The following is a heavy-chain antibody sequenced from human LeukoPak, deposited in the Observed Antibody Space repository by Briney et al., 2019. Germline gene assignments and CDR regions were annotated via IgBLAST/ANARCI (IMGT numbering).Heavy chain of an antibody. CDR3: ASNTPYYDILTGHTSFDY. V-gene: IGHV3-30*03. Sequence: GGSLRLSCAASGFTFSAYNMNWVRQAPGKGLEWVAVISYDGSNKYYADSVKGRFTISRDNSKNTLYLQMNSLRAEDTAVYYCASNTPYYDILTGHTSFDYWGQGTLVTVSS. D-gene: IGHD3-9*01. CDR2: ISYDGSNK. J-gene: IGHJ4*02. CDR1: GFTFSAYN.